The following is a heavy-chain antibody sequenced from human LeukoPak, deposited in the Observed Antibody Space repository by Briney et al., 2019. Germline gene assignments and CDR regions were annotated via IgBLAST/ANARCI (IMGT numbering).Heavy chain of an antibody. D-gene: IGHD5-12*01. CDR3: ARVGIVATTAPVHGMDV. V-gene: IGHV1-69*13. J-gene: IGHJ6*02. Sequence: SVKVSCKASGGTFSSYAISWVRQAPGQGLEWMGGIIPILGTANYAQKFQGRVTITADESTSTAYMELSSLRSEDTAVYYCARVGIVATTAPVHGMDVWGQGTTVTVSS. CDR2: IIPILGTA. CDR1: GGTFSSYA.